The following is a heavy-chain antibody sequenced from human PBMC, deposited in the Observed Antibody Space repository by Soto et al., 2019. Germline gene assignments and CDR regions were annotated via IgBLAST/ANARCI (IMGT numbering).Heavy chain of an antibody. Sequence: ASVKVSCKASGGTFSSYAISWVRQAPGQGLEWMGGIIPIFGTANYAQKFQGRVTITADESTSTAYMELSSLRSEDTAVYYCARGSEQQLAYNWFDPWGQGTLVTVSS. CDR1: GGTFSSYA. V-gene: IGHV1-69*13. D-gene: IGHD6-13*01. CDR3: ARGSEQQLAYNWFDP. J-gene: IGHJ5*02. CDR2: IIPIFGTA.